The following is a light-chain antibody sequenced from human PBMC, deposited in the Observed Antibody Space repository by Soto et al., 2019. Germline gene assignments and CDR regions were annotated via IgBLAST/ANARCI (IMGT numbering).Light chain of an antibody. CDR1: QSISSW. V-gene: IGKV1-5*01. CDR2: DAS. J-gene: IGKJ1*01. CDR3: QQYNSYSLTWT. Sequence: DIPMTQSPSTLSASVGDRVTITCRASQSISSWLAWYQQKPGKAPKLLIYDASSLESGVPSRFSGSGSGTELTLTISSLQPDDFATYYCQQYNSYSLTWTFGQGTKVEIK.